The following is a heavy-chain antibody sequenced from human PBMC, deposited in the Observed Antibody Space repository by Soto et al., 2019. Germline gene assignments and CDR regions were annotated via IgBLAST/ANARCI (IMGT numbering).Heavy chain of an antibody. J-gene: IGHJ6*03. CDR1: GFTFSTYA. V-gene: IGHV3-23*01. D-gene: IGHD3-16*01. CDR3: ARGDLGGGFPSYYYMDV. CDR2: ISGSGAAT. Sequence: GGSLRLSWAASGFTFSTYAVACVRQAPGKGLDWVSAISGSGAATYYADSVKGRFTISRDNSKNTLYLHMNSLRAEDTAVYYCARGDLGGGFPSYYYMDVWGKGTTVTVSS.